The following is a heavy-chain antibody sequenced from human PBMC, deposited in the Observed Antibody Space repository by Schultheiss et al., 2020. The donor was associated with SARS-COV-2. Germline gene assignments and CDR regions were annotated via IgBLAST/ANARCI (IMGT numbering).Heavy chain of an antibody. J-gene: IGHJ4*02. V-gene: IGHV4-59*12. Sequence: SETLSLTCTVSGGSISSYYWSWIRQPPGKGLEWIGYIYHSGSTNYNPSLKSRVTISVDTSKNQFSLKLSSVTAADTAVYYCARDLSHCTNGVCYTGPFDYWGQGTLVTVSS. CDR3: ARDLSHCTNGVCYTGPFDY. D-gene: IGHD2-8*01. CDR2: IYHSGST. CDR1: GGSISSYY.